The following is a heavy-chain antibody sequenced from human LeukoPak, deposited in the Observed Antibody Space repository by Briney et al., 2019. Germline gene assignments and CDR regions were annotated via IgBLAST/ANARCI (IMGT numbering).Heavy chain of an antibody. Sequence: PSETLSLTCAVYGGSFSGYYWSWIRQPPGKGLEWIGEINHSGSTNYNPSLKSRVTISVDTSKNQFSLKPSSVTAADTAVYYCARDADGGSYHNWFDPWGQGTLVTVSS. CDR1: GGSFSGYY. J-gene: IGHJ5*02. CDR2: INHSGST. D-gene: IGHD3-16*02. V-gene: IGHV4-34*01. CDR3: ARDADGGSYHNWFDP.